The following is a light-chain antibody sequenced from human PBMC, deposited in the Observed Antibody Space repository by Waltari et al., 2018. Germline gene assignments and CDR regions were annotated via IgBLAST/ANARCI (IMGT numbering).Light chain of an antibody. Sequence: EIVLTQSPGTLSLSLGERATVACRTSQSVSRALAWYQQKPGQAPRLLLYGASTMATGIPDRFSGSGSGTDFSLTISRLEPDDFAVYYCQHYLRLPVTFGQGTTVEI. CDR2: GAS. CDR1: QSVSRA. CDR3: QHYLRLPVT. J-gene: IGKJ1*01. V-gene: IGKV3-20*01.